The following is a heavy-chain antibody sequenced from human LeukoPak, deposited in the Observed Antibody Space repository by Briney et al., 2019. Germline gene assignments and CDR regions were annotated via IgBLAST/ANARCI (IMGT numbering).Heavy chain of an antibody. V-gene: IGHV1-18*01. CDR3: ARGTVSGGSPFDY. CDR1: GYTFTNSG. D-gene: IGHD6-19*01. J-gene: IGHJ4*02. CDR2: ISAYNGDT. Sequence: ASVKVSCKASGYTFTNSGISWVRQAPGQGLEWMGWISAYNGDTNYAQNLQGRVTMTTGTPTGTAHMELRSLRSDDTAVYYCARGTVSGGSPFDYWGQGTLVTVSS.